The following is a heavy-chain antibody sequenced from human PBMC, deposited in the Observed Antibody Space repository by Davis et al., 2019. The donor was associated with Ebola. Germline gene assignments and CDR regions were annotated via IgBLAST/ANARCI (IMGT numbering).Heavy chain of an antibody. D-gene: IGHD3-10*01. J-gene: IGHJ4*02. CDR2: ISSGGSST. CDR3: AYLRDYYGSGSPAY. Sequence: GESLKISCAASGFTFRTYVMNWVRQAPGQGLEWVSAISSGGSSTYYADSVKGRFTISRDNSKNTLYLQMNSLRAEDTAVYYCAYLRDYYGSGSPAYWGQGTLVTVSS. V-gene: IGHV3-23*01. CDR1: GFTFRTYV.